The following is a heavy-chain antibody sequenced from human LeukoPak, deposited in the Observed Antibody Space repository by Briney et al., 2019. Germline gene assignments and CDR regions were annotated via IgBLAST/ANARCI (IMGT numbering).Heavy chain of an antibody. V-gene: IGHV3-21*01. D-gene: IGHD2-15*01. CDR2: ISSSSSYI. CDR1: GFTFSSYS. J-gene: IGHJ4*02. CDR3: ARDTYCSGGSCYSGHFDY. Sequence: GGSLSLSCAASGFTFSSYSMNWVRQAPGRGLEGVSSISSSSSYIYYADSVKGRFTISRDNAKNSLYLQMNSLRAEDTAVYYCARDTYCSGGSCYSGHFDYWGQGTLVTVSS.